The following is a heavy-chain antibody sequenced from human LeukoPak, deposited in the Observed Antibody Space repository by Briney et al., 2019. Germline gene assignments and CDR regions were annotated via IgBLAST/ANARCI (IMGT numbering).Heavy chain of an antibody. CDR2: ISSSGSTI. J-gene: IGHJ4*02. CDR3: ARAKLSGYSDY. D-gene: IGHD3-3*01. V-gene: IGHV3-48*03. CDR1: GFTFSSYE. Sequence: PGGSPRLSCAASGFTFSSYEMNWVRQAPGKGLEWVSYISSSGSTIYYADSVKGRFTIPRDNAKNSLYLQMNSLRAEDTAVYYCARAKLSGYSDYWGQGTLVTVSS.